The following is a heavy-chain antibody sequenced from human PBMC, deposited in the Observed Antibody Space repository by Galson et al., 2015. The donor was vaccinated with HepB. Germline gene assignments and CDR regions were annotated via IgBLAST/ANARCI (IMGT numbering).Heavy chain of an antibody. CDR3: ARGDYDISGYSDHPDC. V-gene: IGHV4-59*01. D-gene: IGHD3-22*01. CDR2: IYYSGNT. Sequence: LSLTCTVSGGSISGYYWSWIRQPPGKRLEWIGYIYYSGNTNYNPSLESRVTISVDTSKNQFSLNLRSVTAADAAVYFCARGDYDISGYSDHPDCGGQGTLVTVSS. J-gene: IGHJ4*02. CDR1: GGSISGYY.